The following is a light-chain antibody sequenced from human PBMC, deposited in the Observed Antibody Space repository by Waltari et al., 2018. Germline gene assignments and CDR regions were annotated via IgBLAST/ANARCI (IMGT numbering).Light chain of an antibody. J-gene: IGLJ7*01. Sequence: QSVLTQPPSVSAAPGQKVTISCSGSSSNIGNNYVSWYQQPPGTAPKPLIYENNERPAGIPDRCSGSKSGTSATLGITGLQTGDEADYYCGTWDSSLSAAVFGGGTQLTVL. V-gene: IGLV1-51*02. CDR2: ENN. CDR3: GTWDSSLSAAV. CDR1: SSNIGNNY.